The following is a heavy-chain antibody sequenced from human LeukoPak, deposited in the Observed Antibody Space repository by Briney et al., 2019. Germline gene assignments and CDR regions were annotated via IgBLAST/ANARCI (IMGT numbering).Heavy chain of an antibody. J-gene: IGHJ5*02. Sequence: SETLSLTCTVSGGSISSYYWSWIRQPPGKGLEWIGYIYYSGSTNYNPSLKSRVTISVDTSKNQFSLKLSSVTAADTAVYYCARDPEIYYDSSGYYNWFDPWGQGTLVTVSS. CDR1: GGSISSYY. CDR3: ARDPEIYYDSSGYYNWFDP. CDR2: IYYSGST. D-gene: IGHD3-22*01. V-gene: IGHV4-59*12.